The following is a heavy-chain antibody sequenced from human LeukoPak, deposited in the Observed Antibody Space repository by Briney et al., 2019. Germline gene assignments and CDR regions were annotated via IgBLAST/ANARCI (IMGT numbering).Heavy chain of an antibody. CDR1: GYTFTSYD. D-gene: IGHD3-3*01. J-gene: IGHJ6*02. V-gene: IGHV1-8*01. CDR2: MNPNSGNT. CDR3: AVYYDFWSGYYIYYGMDV. Sequence: GASVKVSCEASGYTFTSYDINWVRQATGQGLEWMGWMNPNSGNTGYAQKFQGRVTMTRNTSISTAYMELSSLRSEDTAVYYCAVYYDFWSGYYIYYGMDVWGQGTTVTVSS.